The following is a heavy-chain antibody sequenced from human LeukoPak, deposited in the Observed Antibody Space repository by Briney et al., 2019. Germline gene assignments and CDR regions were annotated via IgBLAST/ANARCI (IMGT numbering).Heavy chain of an antibody. J-gene: IGHJ4*02. CDR1: GGSISSYY. Sequence: SETLSLTCTVSGGSISSYYWSWIRQPAGKGLEWIGRIYTSGSTNYNPSLKSRVTMSVDTSKNQFSLKLSSVTAADTAVYYCAGTPFQLDYGDYAFDYWGQGTLVTVSS. CDR3: AGTPFQLDYGDYAFDY. CDR2: IYTSGST. D-gene: IGHD4-17*01. V-gene: IGHV4-4*07.